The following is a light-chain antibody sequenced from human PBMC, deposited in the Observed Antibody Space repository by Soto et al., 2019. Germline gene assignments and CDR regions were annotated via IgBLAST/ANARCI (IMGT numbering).Light chain of an antibody. V-gene: IGLV2-11*01. CDR2: DVS. Sequence: QAVLTQPRSVSGSPGQSVTISCTGTSSDVGGYNYVSWYQQHPGKAPKLKIYDVSKRPSGVPDRFSGSKSGNTASLTISGLQAEDEADYYCCSYAGSYPLYVFGTGTKVTVL. CDR3: CSYAGSYPLYV. J-gene: IGLJ1*01. CDR1: SSDVGGYNY.